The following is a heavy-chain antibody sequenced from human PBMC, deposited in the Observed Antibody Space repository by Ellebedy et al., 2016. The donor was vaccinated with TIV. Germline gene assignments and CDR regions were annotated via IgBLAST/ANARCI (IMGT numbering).Heavy chain of an antibody. Sequence: ASVKVSCKASGYTFTSYGISWVRQAPGQGLEWMGWISAYNGNTNYAQKLQGRVTMTTDTSTSTAYMELRSLRSDDTAVYYCATHSGRYCSSTSCSTDDAFDIWGQGTMVTVSS. CDR3: ATHSGRYCSSTSCSTDDAFDI. CDR2: ISAYNGNT. CDR1: GYTFTSYG. V-gene: IGHV1-18*01. D-gene: IGHD2-2*02. J-gene: IGHJ3*02.